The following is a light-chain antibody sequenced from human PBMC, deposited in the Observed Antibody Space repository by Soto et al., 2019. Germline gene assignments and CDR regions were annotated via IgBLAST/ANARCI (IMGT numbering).Light chain of an antibody. V-gene: IGKV3-15*01. CDR1: QSVSSK. CDR2: GAS. Sequence: EIVMTQSPATLSVSPGEGATLSCRASQSVSSKLAWYQQRPGQAPRLLIYGASKRAIGLPARFSGSGSGTEFTLTISSLQSEDFAVYYCQQYNDWPQTLGQGTKVDIK. J-gene: IGKJ1*01. CDR3: QQYNDWPQT.